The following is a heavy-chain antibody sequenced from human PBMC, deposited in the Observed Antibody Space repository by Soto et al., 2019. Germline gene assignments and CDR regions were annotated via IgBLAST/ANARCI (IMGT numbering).Heavy chain of an antibody. J-gene: IGHJ4*02. V-gene: IGHV4-59*08. CDR2: IYYTGRT. CDR3: ARLSGSGWYTAAY. Sequence: QVQLQQSGPGLVKPSETLSLTCTVSGTSFTDYYWTWFRQPPGKGLEWVGYIYYTGRTDYSPSLKSRVTRSIDTSNSQFSLRLTSVTAADTAVYYCARLSGSGWYTAAYWGQGALVSVSS. CDR1: GTSFTDYY. D-gene: IGHD6-19*01.